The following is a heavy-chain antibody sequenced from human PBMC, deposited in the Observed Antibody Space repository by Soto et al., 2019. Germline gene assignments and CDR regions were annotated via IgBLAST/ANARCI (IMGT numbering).Heavy chain of an antibody. Sequence: GGSLRLSCAASGFTFSSYSMNWVRQAPGKGLEWVSSISSSSSYIYYADSVKGRFTISRDNAKNSLYLQMNSLRAEDTAVYYYAREYSSSWYYYYYGMDVWGQGTTFTVSS. CDR1: GFTFSSYS. J-gene: IGHJ6*02. V-gene: IGHV3-21*01. CDR2: ISSSSSYI. D-gene: IGHD6-13*01. CDR3: AREYSSSWYYYYYGMDV.